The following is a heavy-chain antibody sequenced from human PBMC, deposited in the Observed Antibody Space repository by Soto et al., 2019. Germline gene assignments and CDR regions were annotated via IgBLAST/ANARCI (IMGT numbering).Heavy chain of an antibody. D-gene: IGHD3-22*01. J-gene: IGHJ3*02. CDR2: IYYSGST. CDR3: ARDSYYDSSGYGAFDI. Sequence: QVQLQESGPGLVKPSQTLSLTCTVSGGSISSGDYYWSWIRQPPGKGLEWIGYIYYSGSTYYNPSLKSRVTISVDTSKNQFSLKLSSVTAADTAVYYCARDSYYDSSGYGAFDIWGQGTMVTVSS. V-gene: IGHV4-30-4*01. CDR1: GGSISSGDYY.